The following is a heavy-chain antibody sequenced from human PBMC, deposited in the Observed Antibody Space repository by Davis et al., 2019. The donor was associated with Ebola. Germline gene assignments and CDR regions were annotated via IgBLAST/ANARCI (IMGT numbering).Heavy chain of an antibody. D-gene: IGHD2-15*01. CDR3: ARGPLLQYYYYGMDV. J-gene: IGHJ6*02. Sequence: GESLKISCAASGFTFSSYSMNWVRQAPGKGLEWVSSISSSSSYIYYADSVKGRFTISRDNAKNSLYLQMNSLRAEDTAVYYCARGPLLQYYYYGMDVWGQGTTVTVSS. CDR1: GFTFSSYS. V-gene: IGHV3-21*01. CDR2: ISSSSSYI.